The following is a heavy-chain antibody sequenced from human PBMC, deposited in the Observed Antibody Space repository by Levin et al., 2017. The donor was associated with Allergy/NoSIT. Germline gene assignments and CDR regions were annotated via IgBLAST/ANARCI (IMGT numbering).Heavy chain of an antibody. CDR2: IRQDGNKK. J-gene: IGHJ6*03. D-gene: IGHD3-3*02. Sequence: GSLRLSCAASGFTFSSYWMNWVRQAPGKGLEWVANIRQDGNKKYYGDSVKGRFTISRDNAENSLYLQMNDLRAEDTAVYYCARDAFPSYYYYMDVWGKGTAVTVSS. CDR1: GFTFSSYW. V-gene: IGHV3-7*03. CDR3: ARDAFPSYYYYMDV.